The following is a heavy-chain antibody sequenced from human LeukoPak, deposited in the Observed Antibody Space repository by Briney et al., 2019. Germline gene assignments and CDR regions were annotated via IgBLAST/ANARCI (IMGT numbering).Heavy chain of an antibody. CDR2: IYHSGST. D-gene: IGHD5-12*01. CDR1: GGSISSSYW. CDR3: ARSGSGYLRYYFDY. J-gene: IGHJ4*02. V-gene: IGHV4-4*02. Sequence: SGTLSLTCGVSGGSISSSYWWSWVRQPPGKGLEWIGEIYHSGSTNYNPSLKSRVTISVDTSKNQFSLKLSSVTAADTAVYYCARSGSGYLRYYFDYWGQGTLVTVSS.